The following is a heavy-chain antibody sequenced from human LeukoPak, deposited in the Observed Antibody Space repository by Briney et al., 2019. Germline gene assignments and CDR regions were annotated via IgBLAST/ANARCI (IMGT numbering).Heavy chain of an antibody. V-gene: IGHV4-38-2*01. CDR3: ARGTIRYYFDY. D-gene: IGHD4-17*01. CDR2: IYHSGST. J-gene: IGHJ4*02. CDR1: GYSISSGYY. Sequence: PSETLSLTCAVSGYSISSGYYWGWIRQPPRKGLEWIGSIYHSGSTYYNPSLKSRVTISVDTSKNQFSLKLSSVTAADTAVYYCARGTIRYYFDYWGQGTLVTVAS.